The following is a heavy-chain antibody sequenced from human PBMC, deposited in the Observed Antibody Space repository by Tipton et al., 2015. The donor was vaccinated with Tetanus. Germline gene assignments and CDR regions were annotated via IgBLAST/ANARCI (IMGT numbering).Heavy chain of an antibody. Sequence: QVQLVQSGAEVKKPGESLKISCKGSGYTFTSYWIGWVRQMPGKGLEWIGYIYYSGSTYYNPSLKSRVTISVDTSKNQFSLKLSSVTAADTAVYYCARSDMVRGVNWFDPWGQGTLVTVSS. D-gene: IGHD3-10*01. CDR1: GYTFTSY. J-gene: IGHJ5*02. V-gene: IGHV4-31*02. CDR2: IYYSGST. CDR3: ARSDMVRGVNWFDP.